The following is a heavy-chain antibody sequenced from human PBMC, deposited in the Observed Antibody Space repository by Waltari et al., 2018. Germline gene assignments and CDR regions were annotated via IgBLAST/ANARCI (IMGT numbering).Heavy chain of an antibody. Sequence: QVQLQESGPGLVKPSETLSLTCTVSDGSISSYYWSWIRQPPGRGLEWIGYIYYSGSTNYNPPRKSRVTIAVDTSKNQFARKLSSVTAAETAVYYCARDNHSSGWQNYYYGMDVWGQGTTVTVSS. J-gene: IGHJ6*02. D-gene: IGHD6-19*01. CDR3: ARDNHSSGWQNYYYGMDV. CDR1: DGSISSYY. V-gene: IGHV4-59*01. CDR2: IYYSGST.